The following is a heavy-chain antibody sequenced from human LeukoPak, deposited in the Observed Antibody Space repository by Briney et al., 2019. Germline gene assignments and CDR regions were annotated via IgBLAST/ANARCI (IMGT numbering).Heavy chain of an antibody. J-gene: IGHJ4*02. CDR3: ARATRGGYDGYFDY. CDR1: GFTVSGNY. V-gene: IGHV3-53*01. D-gene: IGHD5-12*01. CDR2: IYSGGTT. Sequence: GGSLRLSCAVSGFTVSGNYMSWVRQAPGKGLEWVSLIYSGGTTYYADSVKGRFIISRDNARKSLYLQMNSLRAEDTAVYYCARATRGGYDGYFDYWGQGTLVTVSS.